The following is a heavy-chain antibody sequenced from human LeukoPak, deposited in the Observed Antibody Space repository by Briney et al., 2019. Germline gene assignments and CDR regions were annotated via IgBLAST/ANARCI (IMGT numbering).Heavy chain of an antibody. CDR1: GFTFSSYS. Sequence: GGSLRLSCAASGFTFSSYSMNWVRQAPGKGLEWVSYISSSSSTIYYADSVKGRFTISRDNAKNSLYLQMNSLRAEDTAVYYCARDNYYDSSGYYPYYYYGMDVWGQGTTVTVSS. J-gene: IGHJ6*02. CDR2: ISSSSSTI. V-gene: IGHV3-48*04. CDR3: ARDNYYDSSGYYPYYYYGMDV. D-gene: IGHD3-22*01.